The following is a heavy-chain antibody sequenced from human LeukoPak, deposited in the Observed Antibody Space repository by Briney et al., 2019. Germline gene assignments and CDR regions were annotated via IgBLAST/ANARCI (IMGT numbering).Heavy chain of an antibody. CDR3: ARDSNGMDV. V-gene: IGHV3-48*03. CDR2: ISSSGSTI. CDR1: GFTFSSYE. Sequence: GGSLRLSCAASGFTFSSYEMNWVRQAPGKGLEWVSYISSSGSTIYYADSVKGRFTISRDNAKYSLYLQMNSLRAEDTAVYYCARDSNGMDVWGKGTTVTVSS. J-gene: IGHJ6*04.